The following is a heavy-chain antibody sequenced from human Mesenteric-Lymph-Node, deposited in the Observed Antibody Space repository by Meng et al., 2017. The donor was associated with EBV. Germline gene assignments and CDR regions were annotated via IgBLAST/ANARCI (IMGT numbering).Heavy chain of an antibody. V-gene: IGHV1-18*01. J-gene: IGHJ4*02. CDR1: GYIFSHYG. CDR2: IYTFNDDT. D-gene: IGHD6-6*01. Sequence: QVQLVQSGAEVKKPGDSVKVSCKTSGYIFSHYGIDWVRQAPGQGLERMGWIYTFNDDTIYAESFQDRVTLTTDTSTSTVYMELKSLRSDDTAVYYCARTYSSTSHFDYWGQGSLVTVSS. CDR3: ARTYSSTSHFDY.